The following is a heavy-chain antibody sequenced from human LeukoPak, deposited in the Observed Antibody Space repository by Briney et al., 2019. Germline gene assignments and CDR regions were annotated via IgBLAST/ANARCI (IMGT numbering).Heavy chain of an antibody. Sequence: SETLSLTCTVSGVSINNYYWNWIRQPPGKGLEWIGYIHYSGSSNYNPSLKSRVTMLVDTSRNQFSLKLSSVTAADTAVYYCARHGGRDCSSTSCYAWFAPWGQGTLVTVSS. V-gene: IGHV4-59*08. J-gene: IGHJ5*02. CDR3: ARHGGRDCSSTSCYAWFAP. CDR1: GVSINNYY. D-gene: IGHD2-2*01. CDR2: IHYSGSS.